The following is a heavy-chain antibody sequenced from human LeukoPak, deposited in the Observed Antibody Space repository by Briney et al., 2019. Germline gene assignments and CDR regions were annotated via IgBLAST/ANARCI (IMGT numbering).Heavy chain of an antibody. J-gene: IGHJ6*03. V-gene: IGHV3-7*01. CDR1: GFTFSSYW. CDR3: AREKRYCSGGSCYYMDV. D-gene: IGHD2-15*01. CDR2: IKQDGSEK. Sequence: PGGSLRLSCAASGFTFSSYWMSWVRQAPGKRLEWVSNIKQDGSEKYYMDSVKGRFTISKDNAKNSLYLQMNSLRAEDTAVYYCAREKRYCSGGSCYYMDVWGKGTTVTISS.